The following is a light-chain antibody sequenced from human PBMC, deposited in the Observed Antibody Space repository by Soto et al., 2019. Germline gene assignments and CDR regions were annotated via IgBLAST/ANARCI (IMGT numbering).Light chain of an antibody. J-gene: IGLJ3*02. V-gene: IGLV2-14*01. CDR3: ASYTRTIPRV. CDR1: SSDIGAYDS. CDR2: EVN. Sequence: QSALTQPASVSGSPGQSITIPCTGTSSDIGAYDSVSWYQQHPDKAPKLIIYEVNNRPSGVSNRFSGSKSGNTASLTISGLQAEDEADYYCASYTRTIPRVFGGGTKLTVL.